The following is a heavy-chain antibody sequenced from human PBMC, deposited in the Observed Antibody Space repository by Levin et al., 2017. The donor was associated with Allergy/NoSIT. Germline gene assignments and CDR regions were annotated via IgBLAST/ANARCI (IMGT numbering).Heavy chain of an antibody. CDR1: GGSISSGDYY. D-gene: IGHD5-18*01. J-gene: IGHJ4*02. CDR3: ASDGDTAMAPEY. CDR2: IYYSGSS. Sequence: SETLSLTCTVSGGSISSGDYYWSRIRQPPGKGLEWIGYIYYSGSSYYNPSLKSRVTISVDTSKNQFSLKLSFVTAAATVVYYCASDGDTAMAPEYWGQGTLVTVSS. V-gene: IGHV4-30-4*01.